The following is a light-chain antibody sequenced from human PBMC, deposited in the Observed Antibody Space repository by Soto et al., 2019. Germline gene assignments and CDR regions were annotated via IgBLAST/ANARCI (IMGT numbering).Light chain of an antibody. CDR1: SSDVGSYNL. CDR2: EGS. CDR3: CSYAGSSTFVV. V-gene: IGLV2-23*03. J-gene: IGLJ2*01. Sequence: QSVLTQPASVSXSPGXXXTISCTGTSSDVGSYNLVSWYQQHPGKAPKLMIYEGSKRPSGVSNRFSGSKSGNTASLTISGLQAEDEADYYCCSYAGSSTFVVFGGGTKLTVL.